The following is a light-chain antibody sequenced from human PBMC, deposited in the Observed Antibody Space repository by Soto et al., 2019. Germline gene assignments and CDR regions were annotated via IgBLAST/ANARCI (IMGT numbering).Light chain of an antibody. V-gene: IGLV1-44*01. J-gene: IGLJ1*01. CDR2: ANN. Sequence: QSVVTQPPSASGTPGQRVAISCSGSNSNIESKTENWYQQLPGAAPKLLIYANNQRPSGVPVRFSGSKSGTSASLAISGLQSEDEADYYCATWDDIRDGHVFGTGTKVTVL. CDR3: ATWDDIRDGHV. CDR1: NSNIESKT.